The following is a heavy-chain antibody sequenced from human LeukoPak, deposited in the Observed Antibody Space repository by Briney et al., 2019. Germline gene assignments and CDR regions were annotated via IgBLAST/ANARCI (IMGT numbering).Heavy chain of an antibody. V-gene: IGHV1-8*02. CDR1: GGTFSSYA. J-gene: IGHJ6*03. D-gene: IGHD3-10*01. Sequence: ASVKVSCKASGGTFSSYAINWVRQATGQGLEWMGWMNPNSGNTGYAQKFQGRVTMTRNTSISTAYMELSSLRSEDTAVYYCARGLRFGMYYYMDVWGKGTTVAVSS. CDR2: MNPNSGNT. CDR3: ARGLRFGMYYYMDV.